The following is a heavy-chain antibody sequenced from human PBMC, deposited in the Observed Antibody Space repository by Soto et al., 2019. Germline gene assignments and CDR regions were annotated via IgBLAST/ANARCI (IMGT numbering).Heavy chain of an antibody. V-gene: IGHV4-61*01. J-gene: IGHJ6*02. D-gene: IGHD2-2*01. Sequence: SETLSLTCTVSGGFVNSDTHSWSWIRQTPGKRLEWIGFIYSGGSTKNPSLRSRVAMSVDTSKNQFSLKLRSVIVADTAVYHCARFVRSCSATTCSTRADVWGQGITVTVSS. CDR2: IYSGGST. CDR1: GGFVNSDTHS. CDR3: ARFVRSCSATTCSTRADV.